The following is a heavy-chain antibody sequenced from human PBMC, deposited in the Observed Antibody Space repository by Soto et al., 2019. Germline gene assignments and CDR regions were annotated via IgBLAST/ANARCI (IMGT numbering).Heavy chain of an antibody. Sequence: VQLLESGGGLVQPGGSLRLSCAASGFTFSSYGMHWVRRAPGKGLEWVAVISYDGSNKYYADSVKGRFTISRDNSKNTLYLQMNSLRAEDTAVYYCAKDLGYSSSWYVGYYYYGMDVW. J-gene: IGHJ6*01. CDR1: GFTFSSYG. D-gene: IGHD6-13*01. CDR2: ISYDGSNK. V-gene: IGHV3-30*18. CDR3: AKDLGYSSSWYVGYYYYGMDV.